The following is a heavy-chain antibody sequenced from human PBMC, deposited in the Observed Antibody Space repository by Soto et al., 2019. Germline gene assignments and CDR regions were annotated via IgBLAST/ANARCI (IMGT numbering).Heavy chain of an antibody. D-gene: IGHD3-10*01. J-gene: IGHJ4*02. CDR1: GFTFSDHY. Sequence: GGSLRLSCAASGFTFSDHYMDWVRQAPGKGLEWVGRTRNKANSYTTEYAASVKGRFTISRDDSKNSLYLQMNSLKTEDTAVYYCARALKGRGVFYFDYWGQGTLVTVSS. CDR2: TRNKANSYTT. V-gene: IGHV3-72*01. CDR3: ARALKGRGVFYFDY.